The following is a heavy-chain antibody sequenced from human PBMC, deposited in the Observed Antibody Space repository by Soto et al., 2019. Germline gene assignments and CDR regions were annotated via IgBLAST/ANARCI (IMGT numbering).Heavy chain of an antibody. V-gene: IGHV3-30-3*01. J-gene: IGHJ4*02. D-gene: IGHD2-2*01. CDR1: GCSSSSDS. Sequence: VGSLRLSCAVSGCSSSSDSMRWDSQPPGKGRDGGAVTLNEGGNNYYPHSVKGRFTISRDNSNNTQYLQMNSLRAEDTAAFYCARGPSSLTRFDYWGQGTLVTVSS. CDR2: TLNEGGNN. CDR3: ARGPSSLTRFDY.